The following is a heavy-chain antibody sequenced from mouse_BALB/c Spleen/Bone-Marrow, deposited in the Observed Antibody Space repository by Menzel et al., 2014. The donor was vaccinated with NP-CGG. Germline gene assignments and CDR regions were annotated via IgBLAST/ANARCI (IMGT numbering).Heavy chain of an antibody. CDR3: ARPDYYGYLNY. CDR1: GFDFSRCW. D-gene: IGHD1-1*01. Sequence: EVMLVESGGGLVQPGGSLKPSCAASGFDFSRCWMSWVRQAPGKGLEWIGEINPDSRTINYSPSLKDKFIISRDNAKNTLYLRLNKVRSEDTALYYCARPDYYGYLNYWGQGTTLTVSS. V-gene: IGHV4-1*02. CDR2: INPDSRTI. J-gene: IGHJ2*01.